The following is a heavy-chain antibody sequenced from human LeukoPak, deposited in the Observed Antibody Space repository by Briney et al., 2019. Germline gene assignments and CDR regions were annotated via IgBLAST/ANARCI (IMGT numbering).Heavy chain of an antibody. CDR2: ISSNGGST. J-gene: IGHJ3*02. CDR3: SITMIVLGAFDI. V-gene: IGHV3-64D*06. CDR1: GFTFSSYA. D-gene: IGHD3-22*01. Sequence: GGSLRLSCSASGFTFSSYAMHWVRQAPGKGLEYVSAISSNGGSTYYADSVKGRFTISRDNSKNTLYLQMSSLRAEDTAVYYCSITMIVLGAFDIWGQGTMVTVSS.